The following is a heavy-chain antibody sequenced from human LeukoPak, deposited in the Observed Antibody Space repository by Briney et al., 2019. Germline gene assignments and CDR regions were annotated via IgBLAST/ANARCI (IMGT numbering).Heavy chain of an antibody. D-gene: IGHD3-10*01. J-gene: IGHJ4*02. CDR2: IRSKAYGGTT. V-gene: IGHV3-49*03. CDR3: TRGGGNYGSGTYYFDY. Sequence: SLRLSCTASGFTFGDYAMSWFRQAPGKGLEWVGFIRSKAYGGTTEYAASVKGRFTISRDDSKSIAYLQMNSLKTEDTAVYYCTRGGGNYGSGTYYFDYWGQGTLVTVSS. CDR1: GFTFGDYA.